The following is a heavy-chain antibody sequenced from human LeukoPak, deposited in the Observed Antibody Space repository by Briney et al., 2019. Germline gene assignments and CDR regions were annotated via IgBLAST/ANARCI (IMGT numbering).Heavy chain of an antibody. J-gene: IGHJ4*02. Sequence: GGSLRLSCAASGFTFSSYEMNWVRQAPGKGLEWVSSIGSGGFTIYYADSVKGRFTISRDSAKNSLYLQMNSLRAEDTAIYYCARAAQDYWGQGTLVTVSS. CDR2: IGSGGFTI. CDR1: GFTFSSYE. CDR3: ARAAQDY. V-gene: IGHV3-48*03.